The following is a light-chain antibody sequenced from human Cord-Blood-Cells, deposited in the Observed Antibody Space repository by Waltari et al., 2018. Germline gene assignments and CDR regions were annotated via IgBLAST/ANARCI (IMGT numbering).Light chain of an antibody. CDR1: SSDVGVYNY. V-gene: IGLV2-14*01. CDR2: DVS. Sequence: QSALTQPASVSGSPGQSITISCTGTSSDVGVYNYVSWYQQHPGKAPKLMIYDVSNRPSGVSNRFSGSKSGNTASLAISGLRAEDEADYYCSSYTSSSTRVFGGGTKLTVL. J-gene: IGLJ3*02. CDR3: SSYTSSSTRV.